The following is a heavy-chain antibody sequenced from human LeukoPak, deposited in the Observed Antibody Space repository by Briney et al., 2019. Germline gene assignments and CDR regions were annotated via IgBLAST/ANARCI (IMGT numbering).Heavy chain of an antibody. CDR1: GGTFSSYA. CDR3: ARGSAAPPYYYYYMDV. CDR2: IIPIFGTA. Sequence: SVKVSCKASGGTFSSYAISWVRQAPGQGLEWMGGIIPIFGTANYAQKFQGRVTITTDESTSTAYMGLSSLRSEDTAVYYCARGSAAPPYYYYYMDVWGKGTTVTVSS. D-gene: IGHD6-6*01. J-gene: IGHJ6*03. V-gene: IGHV1-69*05.